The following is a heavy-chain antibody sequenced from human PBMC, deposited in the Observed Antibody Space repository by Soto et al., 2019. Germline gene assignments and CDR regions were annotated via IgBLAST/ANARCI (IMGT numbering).Heavy chain of an antibody. D-gene: IGHD5-12*01. CDR1: GFTFRSDG. CDR2: ISSSGTSI. J-gene: IGHJ4*02. CDR3: ARDLRYSGSFHFAS. Sequence: GGSLRLSCAACGFTFRSDGMNWVLQTPHKGLEWVSSISSSGTSIHYADSVGGRFIISRDNDKKSVFLQMNSLRADDTAVYFCARDLRYSGSFHFASWGQGALVTVSS. V-gene: IGHV3-21*01.